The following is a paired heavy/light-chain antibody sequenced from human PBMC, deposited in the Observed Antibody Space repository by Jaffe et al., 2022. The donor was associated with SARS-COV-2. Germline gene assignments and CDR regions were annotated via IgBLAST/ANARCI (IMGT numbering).Heavy chain of an antibody. J-gene: IGHJ4*02. D-gene: IGHD5-12*01. CDR1: GFTFRSYG. Sequence: QVQLVESGGGVVQPGRSLRLSCAASGFTFRSYGMHWVRQAPGKGLEWVAVIWYDGSNKYYADSVKGRFTISRDNSKNTLYLQMNSLRVEDTAEYYCARDSREMATIWYFDFWGQGTLVTVSS. CDR2: IWYDGSNK. CDR3: ARDSREMATIWYFDF. V-gene: IGHV3-33*01.
Light chain of an antibody. J-gene: IGKJ1*01. CDR2: KAS. CDR1: QSISRW. CDR3: QQYNSYST. V-gene: IGKV1-5*03. Sequence: DIQMTQSPSTLSASVGDRVTITCRASQSISRWLAWYQQKPGKAPKFLIYKASSLESGVPSRFSGSGSGTEFTLTISSLQPDDFATYYCQQYNSYSTFGQGTKVEIK.